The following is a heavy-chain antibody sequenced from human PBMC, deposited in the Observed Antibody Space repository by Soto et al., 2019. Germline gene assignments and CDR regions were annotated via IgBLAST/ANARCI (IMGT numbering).Heavy chain of an antibody. V-gene: IGHV4-34*01. Sequence: QVQLQQWGAGLLKPSETLSVTCAVYGGSFSGYYWSWIRQPPGKGLEWIGEIGHSGSTIYNPSLESRVSISEDSSNNQFSLKLNSLTAADTAVYYCARHGGYYFDYWGQGAPVTVSS. D-gene: IGHD3-16*01. CDR3: ARHGGYYFDY. J-gene: IGHJ4*02. CDR2: IGHSGST. CDR1: GGSFSGYY.